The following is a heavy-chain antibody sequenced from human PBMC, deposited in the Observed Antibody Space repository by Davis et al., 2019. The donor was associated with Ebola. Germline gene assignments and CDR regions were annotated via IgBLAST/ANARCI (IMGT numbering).Heavy chain of an antibody. D-gene: IGHD3-16*02. CDR3: ARDQGMITFGGVITH. V-gene: IGHV1-18*01. J-gene: IGHJ4*02. CDR2: ISAYNGNT. Sequence: ASVKVSCKASGYTFTSYGISWVRQAPGQGLEWMGWISAYNGNTNYAQKLQGRVTMTTDTSTSTAYMELRSLRSDDTAVYYCARDQGMITFGGVITHWGQGTLVTVSS. CDR1: GYTFTSYG.